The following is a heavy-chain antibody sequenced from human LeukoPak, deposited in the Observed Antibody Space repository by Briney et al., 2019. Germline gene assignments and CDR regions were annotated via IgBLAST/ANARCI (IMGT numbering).Heavy chain of an antibody. CDR1: GGTFSSYA. D-gene: IGHD3-22*01. Sequence: SVKVPCKASGGTFSSYAISWVRQAPGQGLEWMGRIIPILGIANYAQKFQGRVTITADKSTSTAYMELSSLRSEDTAVYYCAGQTGDYYDSSGYPPRPIQHWGQGTLVTVSS. V-gene: IGHV1-69*04. CDR2: IIPILGIA. CDR3: AGQTGDYYDSSGYPPRPIQH. J-gene: IGHJ1*01.